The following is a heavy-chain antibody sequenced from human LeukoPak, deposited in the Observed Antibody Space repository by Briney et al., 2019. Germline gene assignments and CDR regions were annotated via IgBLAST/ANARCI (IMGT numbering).Heavy chain of an antibody. D-gene: IGHD3-22*01. J-gene: IGHJ4*02. V-gene: IGHV3-66*01. CDR1: GFTVSSNY. CDR3: ARNLYYYDSSGYYYY. CDR2: IYTGGST. Sequence: PGGSLGLSCAASGFTVSSNYMSWVRQAPGKGLEWVSAIYTGGSTYYAGSVKGRFTISRDNSKNTLYLQMNSLRAEDTAVYYCARNLYYYDSSGYYYYWGQGTLVTVSS.